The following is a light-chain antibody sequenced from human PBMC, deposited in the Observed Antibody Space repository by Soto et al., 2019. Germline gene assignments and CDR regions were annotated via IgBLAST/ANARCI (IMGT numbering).Light chain of an antibody. CDR2: DAS. J-gene: IGKJ5*01. V-gene: IGKV3-11*01. CDR1: QSFRGR. Sequence: IVMTLSXGTLSLSPWDXXXXXXXVRQSFRGRLAWYQQNXGQAPRLLIYDASXRATGIPPRFSGSGSGTDFTLTISSLEPEDSAVYYCQQRNMWPITFGQGTRLEIK. CDR3: QQRNMWPIT.